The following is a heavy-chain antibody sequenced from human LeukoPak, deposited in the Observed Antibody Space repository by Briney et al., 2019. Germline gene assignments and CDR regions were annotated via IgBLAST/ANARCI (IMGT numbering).Heavy chain of an antibody. V-gene: IGHV2-5*01. J-gene: IGHJ5*02. CDR2: IYWNDNK. D-gene: IGHD3-22*01. CDR3: AHDRAGIGFDP. Sequence: SGPTLVKPTQTLTLTSTVSGFSLSTIGVGVTWVRQPQGKALEWLGLIYWNDNKHYSPSLKTRLTITKDTSKKQVVLTMTNMDPVDTATCYCAHDRAGIGFDPWGQGTLVTVSS. CDR1: GFSLSTIGVG.